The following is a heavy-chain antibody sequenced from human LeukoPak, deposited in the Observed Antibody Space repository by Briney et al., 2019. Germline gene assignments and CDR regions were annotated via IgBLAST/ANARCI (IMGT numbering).Heavy chain of an antibody. V-gene: IGHV3-30*02. CDR3: AKDLTEVVKGPGAYYFDY. CDR2: IRYDGSNK. D-gene: IGHD2-15*01. Sequence: GGSLRLSCAASGFTFSSYGMHWVRQAPGKGLEWVAFIRYDGSNKYYADSVKGRFTISRDNSKNTLYLQMNRLRAEDTAVYYCAKDLTEVVKGPGAYYFDYWGQGTLVSVSS. J-gene: IGHJ4*02. CDR1: GFTFSSYG.